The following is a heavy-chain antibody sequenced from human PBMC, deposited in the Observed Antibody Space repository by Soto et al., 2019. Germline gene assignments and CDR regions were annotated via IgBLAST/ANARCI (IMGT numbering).Heavy chain of an antibody. CDR1: GFTFRNYA. CDR2: ISYDVSIK. D-gene: IGHD3-22*01. CDR3: APSLLFNNSGYGPPS. Sequence: GGSLRLSCTASGFTFRNYAMHWVRQAPGKGLEWVAVISYDVSIKFYAGSVRGRFTISRDNYKNTLSLQMNSLRAEDTAVYYCAPSLLFNNSGYGPPSWGQGALVTVSS. V-gene: IGHV3-30*03. J-gene: IGHJ5*02.